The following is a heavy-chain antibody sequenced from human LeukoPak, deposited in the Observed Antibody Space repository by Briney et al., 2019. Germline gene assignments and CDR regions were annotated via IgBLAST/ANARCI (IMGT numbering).Heavy chain of an antibody. V-gene: IGHV4-59*12. Sequence: SETLSLTCTVFGGSISSYYWSWIRQPPGKGLEWIGYIYYSGSTNYNPSLKSRVTISVDTSKNQFSLKLSSVTAADTAVYYCAREAAAQYYFDYWGQGTLVTVSS. CDR2: IYYSGST. CDR1: GGSISSYY. D-gene: IGHD6-13*01. CDR3: AREAAAQYYFDY. J-gene: IGHJ4*02.